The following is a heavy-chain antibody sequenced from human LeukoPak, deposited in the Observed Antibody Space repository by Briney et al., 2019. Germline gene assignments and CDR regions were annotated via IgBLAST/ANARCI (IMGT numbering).Heavy chain of an antibody. CDR3: ARGPYSYDSSGAFDI. CDR2: ISSSGST. Sequence: PSETLSLTCTVSGDSISCGDYYWSWIRQPAGKGLEWIGRISSSGSTNYNPSLKSRVTISVDTSKNQFSLKLRSVTAADTAVYFCARGPYSYDSSGAFDIWGQGTMVTVSS. J-gene: IGHJ3*02. D-gene: IGHD3-22*01. V-gene: IGHV4-61*02. CDR1: GDSISCGDYY.